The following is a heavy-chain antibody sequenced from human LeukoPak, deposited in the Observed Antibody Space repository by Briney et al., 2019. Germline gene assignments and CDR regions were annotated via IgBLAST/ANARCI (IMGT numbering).Heavy chain of an antibody. CDR3: ARDPAKFWSGHDY. J-gene: IGHJ4*02. CDR2: ISYDGSNK. CDR1: GFNIRLHA. D-gene: IGHD3-3*01. Sequence: GGSLRLSCVASGFNIRLHAMTWLRQAPGKGLEWVAVISYDGSNKYYADSVKGRFTISRDNSKNTLYVQMNSLRAEDTAVYYCARDPAKFWSGHDYWGQGTLVTVSS. V-gene: IGHV3-30*03.